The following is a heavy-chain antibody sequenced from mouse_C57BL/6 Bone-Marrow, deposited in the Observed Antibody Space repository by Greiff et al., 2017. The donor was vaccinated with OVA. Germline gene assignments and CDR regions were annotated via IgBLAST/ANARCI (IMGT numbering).Heavy chain of an antibody. CDR2: IYPRSGNT. J-gene: IGHJ4*01. D-gene: IGHD2-3*01. V-gene: IGHV1-81*01. CDR3: SSGGYDQDRDY. CDR1: GYTFTSYG. Sequence: QVQLQQSGAELARPGASVKLSCKASGYTFTSYGISWVQQSPGQGLEWIGEIYPRSGNTYYNEKFKGKATLTADKSSSTAYMELRSLTSEDAAVYFCSSGGYDQDRDYWGQGTSVTVSS.